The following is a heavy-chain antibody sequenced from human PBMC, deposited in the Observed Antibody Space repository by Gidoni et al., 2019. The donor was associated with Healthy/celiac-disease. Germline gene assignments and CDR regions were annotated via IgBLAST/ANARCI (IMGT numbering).Heavy chain of an antibody. CDR2: IYHSGST. Sequence: PSATLSLTCAVSGYSISSGYYWGWIRQPPGKGLEWIGSIYHSGSTYYNPSLKSRVTISVDTSKNQFSLKLSSVTAADTAVYYCARVGVGGSTVTTLLFDYWGQGTLVTVSS. J-gene: IGHJ4*02. V-gene: IGHV4-38-2*01. CDR3: ARVGVGGSTVTTLLFDY. D-gene: IGHD4-17*01. CDR1: GYSISSGYY.